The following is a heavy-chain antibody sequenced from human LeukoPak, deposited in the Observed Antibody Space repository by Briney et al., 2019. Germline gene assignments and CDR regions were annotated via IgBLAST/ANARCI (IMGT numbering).Heavy chain of an antibody. Sequence: SETLSLTCTVSGGSISGYYWSWIRQPPGKGLEWIGYIYYSGTTNYNPSLKSRVTISVDTSKKQFSLKLSSVTAADTAVYFCARDRGNYPFDYWGQGTLVTVSS. J-gene: IGHJ4*02. V-gene: IGHV4-59*01. CDR1: GGSISGYY. CDR3: ARDRGNYPFDY. CDR2: IYYSGTT. D-gene: IGHD4-11*01.